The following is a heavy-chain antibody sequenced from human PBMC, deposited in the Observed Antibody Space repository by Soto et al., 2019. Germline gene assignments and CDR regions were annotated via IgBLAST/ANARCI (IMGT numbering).Heavy chain of an antibody. CDR2: INGGIGNT. D-gene: IGHD4-17*01. J-gene: IGHJ4*02. Sequence: QVRLEQSGAEVKEPGASVKISCKASGYDFNTYSIHCLRQAPGQRPEYMGRINGGIGNTKFSQKFQDRLTITRDRSASAMYMELSSLTSDDTGVYSCARSSVTIDGLGFWGQGTLVIVSS. CDR3: ARSSVTIDGLGF. V-gene: IGHV1-3*01. CDR1: GYDFNTYS.